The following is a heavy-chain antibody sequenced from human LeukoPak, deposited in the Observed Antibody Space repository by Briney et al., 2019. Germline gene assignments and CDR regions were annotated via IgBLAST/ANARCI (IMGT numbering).Heavy chain of an antibody. Sequence: SETLSLTCAVYGGSFSGYYWSWIRQPPGKGLKWIGEINHSGTTKYNPSLKSRVTISLDTSKSQFSLMLSSVTAADTAVYYCARGKYDSGGYYLDYWGQGTLVTVSS. V-gene: IGHV4-34*01. CDR1: GGSFSGYY. CDR2: INHSGTT. D-gene: IGHD3-22*01. J-gene: IGHJ4*02. CDR3: ARGKYDSGGYYLDY.